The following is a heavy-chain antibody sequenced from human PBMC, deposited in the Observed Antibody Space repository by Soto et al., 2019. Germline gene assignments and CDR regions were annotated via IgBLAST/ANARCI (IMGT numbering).Heavy chain of an antibody. V-gene: IGHV3-9*01. Sequence: EVQLVESGGGLVQPGRSLRLSCAASGFTFDDYAMHWVRQAPGKGLEWVSGISWNSGSIVYADSVKGRFTISRDNAIKSLYVQMNSLRDEATALYYCAIVGQLLTDGGGYWCQVTLVSVSS. CDR2: ISWNSGSI. J-gene: IGHJ4*02. D-gene: IGHD2-2*01. CDR3: AIVGQLLTDGGGY. CDR1: GFTFDDYA.